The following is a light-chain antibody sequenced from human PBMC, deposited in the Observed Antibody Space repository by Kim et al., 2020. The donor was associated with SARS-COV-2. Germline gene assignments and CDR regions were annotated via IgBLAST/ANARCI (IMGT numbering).Light chain of an antibody. CDR2: EVS. V-gene: IGLV2-8*01. J-gene: IGLJ2*01. CDR1: SSGVGGYNY. Sequence: GQSVTISCTGTSSGVGGYNYVSWYQQHPGKAPKLMIYEVSKRPSGVPDRFSGSKSGNTASLTVSGLQAEDEADYYCSSYAGSPHVVFGGGTKLTVL. CDR3: SSYAGSPHVV.